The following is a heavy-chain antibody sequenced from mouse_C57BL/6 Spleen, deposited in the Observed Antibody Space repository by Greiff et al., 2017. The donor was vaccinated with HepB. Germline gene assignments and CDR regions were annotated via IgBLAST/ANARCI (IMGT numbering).Heavy chain of an antibody. J-gene: IGHJ3*01. CDR2: ISSGGDYI. CDR3: TRLSYDYDGRAWFAY. CDR1: GFTFSSYA. D-gene: IGHD2-4*01. V-gene: IGHV5S21*01. Sequence: EVKVEESGEGLVKPGGSLKLSCAASGFTFSSYAMSWVRQTPEKRLEWVAYISSGGDYIYYADTVKGRFTISRDNARNTLYLQMSSLKSEDTAMYYCTRLSYDYDGRAWFAYWGQGTLVTVSA.